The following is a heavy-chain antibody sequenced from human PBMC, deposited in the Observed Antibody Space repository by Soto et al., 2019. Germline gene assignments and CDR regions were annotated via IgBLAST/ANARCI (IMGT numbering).Heavy chain of an antibody. V-gene: IGHV1-2*02. CDR2: MNPNSGDT. CDR1: GYRFSDYY. D-gene: IGHD5-12*01. Sequence: QVQLVQSGAEVKKPGASVTVSCKASGYRFSDYYLHWVLQAPGQGPEWMGWMNPNSGDTKYAQKFKGRVTMTRDTSVRSAFMELNWLKSDDTAVYYCARESGGATATLHYYYFYMDVWGIGTTVTVSS. CDR3: ARESGGATATLHYYYFYMDV. J-gene: IGHJ6*03.